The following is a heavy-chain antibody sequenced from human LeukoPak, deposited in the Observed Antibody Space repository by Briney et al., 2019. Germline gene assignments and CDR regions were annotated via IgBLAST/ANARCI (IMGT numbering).Heavy chain of an antibody. CDR3: AKGDGAGQYSVLPAQFDP. V-gene: IGHV3-23*01. D-gene: IGHD2-21*01. J-gene: IGHJ5*02. CDR1: GFTFSSYA. Sequence: RSGGSLRLSCAASGFTFSSYAMSWVRQAPGKGLEWVSAISGSGGSTYYADSVKGRFTISRDNSKNTLYLQMNSLRAEDTAVYYCAKGDGAGQYSVLPAQFDPWGQGTLVTVSS. CDR2: ISGSGGST.